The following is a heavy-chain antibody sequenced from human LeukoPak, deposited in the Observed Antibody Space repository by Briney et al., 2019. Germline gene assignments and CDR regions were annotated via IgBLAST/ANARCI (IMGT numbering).Heavy chain of an antibody. V-gene: IGHV4-59*01. CDR1: GGSISSYY. Sequence: SETLSLTCTVSGGSISSYYWSRTRQPPGKGLEWIGYIYYSGSTNYNPSLKSRVTISVDTSKNQFSLKLSSVTAADTAVYYCARSKPGWQGLYFDYWGQGTLVTVSS. D-gene: IGHD6-19*01. CDR2: IYYSGST. CDR3: ARSKPGWQGLYFDY. J-gene: IGHJ4*02.